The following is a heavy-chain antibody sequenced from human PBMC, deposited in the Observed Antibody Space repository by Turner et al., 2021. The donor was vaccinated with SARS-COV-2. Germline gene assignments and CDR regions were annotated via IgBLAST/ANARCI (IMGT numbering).Heavy chain of an antibody. V-gene: IGHV3-23*01. CDR2: ISGSGGST. D-gene: IGHD4-17*01. CDR3: AKSPLSLSVTTLDY. Sequence: EVQLLESGGGLVQPGGSLRLSCAASGFTFSSYAMGCVRQAPGKGLEWVSAISGSGGSTYYADSVKGRFTISRDNSKNSLYLQMNGLRAEDTALYYCAKSPLSLSVTTLDYWGQGTLVTVSS. J-gene: IGHJ4*02. CDR1: GFTFSSYA.